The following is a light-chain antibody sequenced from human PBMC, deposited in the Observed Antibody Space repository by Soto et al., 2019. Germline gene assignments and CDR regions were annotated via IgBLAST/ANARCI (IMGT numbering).Light chain of an antibody. J-gene: IGKJ1*01. V-gene: IGKV3-20*01. CDR2: GAS. CDR1: QSVSNNY. CDR3: QQYGSSQGWA. Sequence: EIVLTQSPGTLSLSPGERATLSCRASQSVSNNYLAWYQQKPGQAPRLLIYGASNRATGIPDRFSGSGSGTDLTLTISRLEPEDFAVYYCQQYGSSQGWAFGQGTKVDIK.